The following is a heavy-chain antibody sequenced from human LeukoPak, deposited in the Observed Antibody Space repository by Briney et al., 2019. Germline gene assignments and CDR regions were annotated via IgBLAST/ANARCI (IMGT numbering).Heavy chain of an antibody. V-gene: IGHV1-46*01. D-gene: IGHD1-26*01. CDR2: INGYGGST. CDR3: PRDPHGFSGPYGMDV. CDR1: GYTFTSYY. J-gene: IGHJ6*02. Sequence: AAVKVSCKASGYTFTSYYMHWVRQAPGQGLEWMGIINGYGGSTNYAHKFQGRVTITLHTSTSTVNVEMSSLRSEDTAVYYCPRDPHGFSGPYGMDVWGQGTTVTVSS.